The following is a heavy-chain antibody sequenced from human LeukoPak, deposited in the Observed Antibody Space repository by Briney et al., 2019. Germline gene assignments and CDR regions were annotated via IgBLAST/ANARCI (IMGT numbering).Heavy chain of an antibody. Sequence: SETLSLTCAVYGGSFSGYYWSWIRQPPGKGLEWIGEINHSGSTNYNPSLKSRVTISVDTSKNQFSLKLSSVTAADTAVYYCARVRRPRGSGTYYYDSSGYYWDYWGQGTLVTVSS. CDR1: GGSFSGYY. V-gene: IGHV4-34*01. CDR3: ARVRRPRGSGTYYYDSSGYYWDY. D-gene: IGHD3-22*01. J-gene: IGHJ4*02. CDR2: INHSGST.